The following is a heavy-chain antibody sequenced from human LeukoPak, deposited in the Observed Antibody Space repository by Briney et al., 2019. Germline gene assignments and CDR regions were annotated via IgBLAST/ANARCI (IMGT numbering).Heavy chain of an antibody. D-gene: IGHD2-2*01. Sequence: GSLRLSCAASGFTFSSYAMHWVRQAPGKGLEWVAVISYDGSNKYYADSVKGRFTISRDNSKNTLYLQMNSLRAEDTAVYYCARDRSTSCFDYWGQGTLVTVSS. CDR3: ARDRSTSCFDY. CDR2: ISYDGSNK. V-gene: IGHV3-30*01. J-gene: IGHJ4*02. CDR1: GFTFSSYA.